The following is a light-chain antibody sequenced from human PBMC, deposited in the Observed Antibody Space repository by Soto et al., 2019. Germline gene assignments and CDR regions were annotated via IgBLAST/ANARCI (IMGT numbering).Light chain of an antibody. CDR2: GAS. J-gene: IGKJ1*01. CDR3: QQYNNWLWT. Sequence: EIVMTQSPATLSVSPGERATLSCRASQSVSSNLAWYQQKPGQAPRLLIYGASTRATGIPARFSGSGSGTEFALTISSLQYEDFAVYYCQQYNNWLWTFGKGTKVDIK. CDR1: QSVSSN. V-gene: IGKV3-15*01.